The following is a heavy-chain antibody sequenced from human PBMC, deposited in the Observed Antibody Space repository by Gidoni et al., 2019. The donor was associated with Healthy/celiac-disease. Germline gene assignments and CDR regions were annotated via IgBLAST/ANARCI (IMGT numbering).Heavy chain of an antibody. V-gene: IGHV4-59*01. D-gene: IGHD4-4*01. CDR3: ARVPYSNFYYYYGMDV. CDR2: LYDSGKT. Sequence: QVQLQESGPGLVKPSGTLSLACSVSGASISRYYWSWIRQPPGKGLEWIGYLYDSGKTKYNPSLESRVTISVDTSKNQFFLRLRSVTTADTAMYYCARVPYSNFYYYYGMDVWGQGTTVTVSS. J-gene: IGHJ6*02. CDR1: GASISRYY.